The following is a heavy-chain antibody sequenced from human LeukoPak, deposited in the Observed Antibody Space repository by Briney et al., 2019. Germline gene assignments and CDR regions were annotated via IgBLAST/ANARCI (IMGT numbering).Heavy chain of an antibody. V-gene: IGHV3-23*01. CDR1: GFTVSSNY. CDR3: AKRRSSSWYY. J-gene: IGHJ4*02. D-gene: IGHD6-13*01. Sequence: GGSLRLSCAASGFTVSSNYMSWVRQAPGKGLEWVSAISGSGGSTYYADSVKGRFTISRDNSKNTLYLQMNSLRAEDTAVYYCAKRRSSSWYYWGQGTLVTVSS. CDR2: ISGSGGST.